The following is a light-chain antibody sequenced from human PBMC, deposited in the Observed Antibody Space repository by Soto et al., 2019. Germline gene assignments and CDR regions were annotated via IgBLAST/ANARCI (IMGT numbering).Light chain of an antibody. CDR3: QQYNSYWWT. Sequence: DIQMTQSPYTLSASVGDRVTITCRSSQSISSWVAWYHQKPGKAPKLLIYKASSLESGIPSRFSGSESGTEFTLTISSLQPDDFATYYCQQYNSYWWTFGQGTKVEIK. V-gene: IGKV1-5*03. CDR2: KAS. J-gene: IGKJ1*01. CDR1: QSISSW.